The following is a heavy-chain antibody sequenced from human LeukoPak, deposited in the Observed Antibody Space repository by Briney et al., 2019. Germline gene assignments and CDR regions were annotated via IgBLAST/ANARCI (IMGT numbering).Heavy chain of an antibody. V-gene: IGHV3-23*01. D-gene: IGHD2-2*02. CDR3: AKGCSTISCYTSEY. CDR1: GFTFNNYA. Sequence: PGGSLRLSCAASGFTFNNYAMTWVRQAPGKGLEWVSAIGGSGSNTYYADSVKGRFTISRDNSKNTLYLQMNSLRAEDTALYYCAKGCSTISCYTSEYWGQGTLVTVSS. CDR2: IGGSGSNT. J-gene: IGHJ4*02.